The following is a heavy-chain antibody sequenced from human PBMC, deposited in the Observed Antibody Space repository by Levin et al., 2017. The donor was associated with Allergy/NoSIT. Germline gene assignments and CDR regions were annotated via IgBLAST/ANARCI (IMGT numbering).Heavy chain of an antibody. Sequence: SSETLSLTCAASGFTFSSYAMHWVRQAPGKGLEYVSAISSNGGSTYYANSVKGRFTISRDNSKNTLYLQMGSLRAEDMAVYYCARDRGRLVVPAAIHGDYYDGMDVWGQGTTVTVSS. CDR1: GFTFSSYA. CDR3: ARDRGRLVVPAAIHGDYYDGMDV. D-gene: IGHD2-2*02. V-gene: IGHV3-64*01. J-gene: IGHJ6*02. CDR2: ISSNGGST.